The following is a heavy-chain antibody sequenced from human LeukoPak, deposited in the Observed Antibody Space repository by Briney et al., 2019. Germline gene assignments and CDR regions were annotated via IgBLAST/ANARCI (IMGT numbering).Heavy chain of an antibody. CDR2: VYYSGST. CDR3: ARLYSSSWSFDY. Sequence: SETLSLTCTVSGGSISSYYWSWIRQPPGKGLEWIGYVYYSGSTKYNPSLKRRVTISVDTSKNQFSLKLSSVTAADTAVYYCARLYSSSWSFDYWGQGTLVTVSS. J-gene: IGHJ4*02. CDR1: GGSISSYY. D-gene: IGHD6-13*01. V-gene: IGHV4-59*08.